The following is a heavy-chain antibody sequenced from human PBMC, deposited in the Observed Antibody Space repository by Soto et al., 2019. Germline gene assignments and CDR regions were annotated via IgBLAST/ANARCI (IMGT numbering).Heavy chain of an antibody. V-gene: IGHV1-18*04. CDR2: IASYNGHT. Sequence: QVQLVQSGPEVKKPGASVKVSCKASGYSFTSYSVVWVRQAPGQGLEWMGWIASYNGHTNYAQKVQDRVTLTTDTSMRTTYMELRNLTSDDTAVYYCARRDSSSSYAFAYWGQGTLVTVSS. D-gene: IGHD6-13*01. J-gene: IGHJ4*02. CDR1: GYSFTSYS. CDR3: ARRDSSSSYAFAY.